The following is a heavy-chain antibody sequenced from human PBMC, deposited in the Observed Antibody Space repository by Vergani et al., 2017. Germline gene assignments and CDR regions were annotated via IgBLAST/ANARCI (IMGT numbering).Heavy chain of an antibody. CDR3: ARDKTYYYDSSGYSHDAFDI. CDR1: GGSISSGGYY. CDR2: IYYSGST. V-gene: IGHV4-31*03. D-gene: IGHD3-22*01. J-gene: IGHJ3*02. Sequence: QVQLQESGPGLVKPSQTLSLTCTVSGGSISSGGYYWSWIRQHPGKGLEWIGYIYYSGSTYYNPSLKSRVTISVDTSKNQFSLKLSSVTAADTAVYYCARDKTYYYDSSGYSHDAFDIWGQGTMVTVSS.